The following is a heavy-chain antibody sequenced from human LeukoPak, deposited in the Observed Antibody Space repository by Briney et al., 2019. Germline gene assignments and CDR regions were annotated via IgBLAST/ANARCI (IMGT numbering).Heavy chain of an antibody. CDR3: ARGEDPRDGPDY. D-gene: IGHD5-24*01. Sequence: ASVKVSCKASGYTFTTYGISWVRQAPGQGLEWMGWISGYNGDTNYAQKFRGRVTMTTDTSTDTAYLELRSLRSDDTAVYYCARGEDPRDGPDYWGQGTLVTVSS. CDR2: ISGYNGDT. J-gene: IGHJ4*02. CDR1: GYTFTTYG. V-gene: IGHV1-18*01.